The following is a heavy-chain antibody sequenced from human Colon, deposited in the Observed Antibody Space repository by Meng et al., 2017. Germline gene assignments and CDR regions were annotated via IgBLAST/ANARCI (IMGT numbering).Heavy chain of an antibody. J-gene: IGHJ5*02. Sequence: VRVPESGPGLLKPSQTRSLTCVVSGGSISGDGYYWSWIRQHPGKGLEWIGYVHDSGDTYYKSSLKSRITISIDTSENQFSLKLKSVTAADTAVYYCARDPSNRGAFFDPWGQGTLVTVSS. CDR3: ARDPSNRGAFFDP. V-gene: IGHV4-31*11. D-gene: IGHD3-10*01. CDR2: VHDSGDT. CDR1: GGSISGDGYY.